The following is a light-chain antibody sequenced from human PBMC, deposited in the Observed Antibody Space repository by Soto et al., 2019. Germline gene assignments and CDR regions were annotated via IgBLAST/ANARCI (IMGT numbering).Light chain of an antibody. CDR1: QSISTW. V-gene: IGKV1-5*03. CDR3: QRYNDFQYV. Sequence: DIHMTQSPSTLSASVGDRVTITCRASQSISTWLAWYQQKPGKAPKLLIYKAINLQSGVPSRFSGSGSGTEFSLTISGLQPDDFATYYCQRYNDFQYVFGQGTKLEMK. J-gene: IGKJ2*01. CDR2: KAI.